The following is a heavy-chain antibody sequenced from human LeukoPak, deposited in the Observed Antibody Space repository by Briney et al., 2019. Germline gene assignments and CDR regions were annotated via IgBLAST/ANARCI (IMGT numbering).Heavy chain of an antibody. J-gene: IGHJ4*02. D-gene: IGHD3-3*01. V-gene: IGHV3-30*18. CDR1: GFSFSSYA. CDR2: ISYDGYNT. CDR3: AKGSGMYFDY. Sequence: GGSLRLSCAASGFSFSSYAMHWVRQAPGKGLEWVAVISYDGYNTYYADSVKGRFTISRDNSKNTLYLQMNSLRAEDTAVYYCAKGSGMYFDYWGQGTLVTVSS.